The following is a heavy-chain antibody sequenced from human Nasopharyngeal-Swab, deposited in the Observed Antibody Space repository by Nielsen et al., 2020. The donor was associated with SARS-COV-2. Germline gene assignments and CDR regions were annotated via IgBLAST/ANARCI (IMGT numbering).Heavy chain of an antibody. CDR2: IYWDDDK. D-gene: IGHD6-13*01. CDR3: AHSSSTAYYFDY. Sequence: SGPTLVKPTQTLTLTCTFSEFSLSTSGVGVGWIRQPPGKALEWLALIYWDDDKRYSPSLKSRLTTTKDTSKNQVVLTMTNMDPVDTATYYCAHSSSTAYYFDYWGQGTLVTVSS. V-gene: IGHV2-5*02. CDR1: EFSLSTSGVG. J-gene: IGHJ4*02.